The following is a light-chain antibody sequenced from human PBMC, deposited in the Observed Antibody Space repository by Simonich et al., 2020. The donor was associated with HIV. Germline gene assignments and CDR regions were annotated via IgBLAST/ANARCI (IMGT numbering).Light chain of an antibody. CDR3: QQSYSTPYT. CDR2: DAS. V-gene: IGKV1-39*01. Sequence: DIQMTQSPSSRSASVRDRDTITCRASKSISSYLNWYQQKPGKAPTLLIYDASSLQSGVPSRFSGSGSGTDFTLTISSLQPEDFASYYCQQSYSTPYTFGQGTKLEIK. J-gene: IGKJ2*01. CDR1: KSISSY.